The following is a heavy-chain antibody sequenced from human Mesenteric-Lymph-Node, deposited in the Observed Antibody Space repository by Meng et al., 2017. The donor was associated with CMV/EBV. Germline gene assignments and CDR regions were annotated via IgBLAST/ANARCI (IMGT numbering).Heavy chain of an antibody. CDR2: INPMFDTA. D-gene: IGHD2-2*01. J-gene: IGHJ4*02. V-gene: IGHV1-69*01. CDR3: AREGGYCGSSHCPFDF. CDR1: GTFRNFA. Sequence: GTFRNFAFSWVRQAPGQGLGWMGGINPMFDTADYAQKFQNRVTITADESTSTVYMDLTSLRSDDSAVYYCAREGGYCGSSHCPFDFWGQGTLVTVSS.